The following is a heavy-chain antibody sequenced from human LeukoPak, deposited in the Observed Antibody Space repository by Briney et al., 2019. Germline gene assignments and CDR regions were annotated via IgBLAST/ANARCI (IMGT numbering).Heavy chain of an antibody. D-gene: IGHD6-13*01. CDR3: AREGEGSSWLNFDY. V-gene: IGHV1-69*05. CDR2: IIPIFGTA. J-gene: IGHJ4*02. Sequence: GASVKVSCKASGGTFSSYAISWVRQAPGQGLEWMGGIIPIFGTANYAQKFQGRVTITTDESTSTAYMELSSLRSEDTAVYYCAREGEGSSWLNFDYWGQGTLVTVSS. CDR1: GGTFSSYA.